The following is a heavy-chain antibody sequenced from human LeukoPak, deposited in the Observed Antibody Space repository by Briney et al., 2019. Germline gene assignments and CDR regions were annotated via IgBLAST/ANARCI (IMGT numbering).Heavy chain of an antibody. D-gene: IGHD1-1*01. Sequence: GSLRLSCADSPFTFNGSWMNWVRHAPGKGLEWVANMDPTGSQKRYADSVRGRFTISKDNPGASLYLHMHSLRAEDTAIYYCAIWTSGNYWGQGTLVTVSS. J-gene: IGHJ4*02. V-gene: IGHV3-7*01. CDR1: PFTFNGSW. CDR2: MDPTGSQK. CDR3: AIWTSGNY.